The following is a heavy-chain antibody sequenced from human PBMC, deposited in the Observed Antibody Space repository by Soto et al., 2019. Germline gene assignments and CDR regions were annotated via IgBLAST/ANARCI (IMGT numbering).Heavy chain of an antibody. CDR3: AKDKSFGEWPDGYYFDY. CDR2: ISGSGGST. Sequence: GGSLRLSCATSGFTLSSFSMSWGRQAPGKGLEWVSAISGSGGSTYYADSVKGRFTISRDNSKNTLYLQMNSLRAEDTAVYYCAKDKSFGEWPDGYYFDYWGQGTLVTVSS. D-gene: IGHD3-16*01. CDR1: GFTLSSFS. V-gene: IGHV3-23*01. J-gene: IGHJ4*02.